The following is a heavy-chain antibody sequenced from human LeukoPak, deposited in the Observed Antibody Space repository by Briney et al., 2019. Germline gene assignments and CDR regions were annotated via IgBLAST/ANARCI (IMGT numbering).Heavy chain of an antibody. D-gene: IGHD3-10*01. V-gene: IGHV3-74*01. J-gene: IGHJ4*02. CDR3: ARVGVGRFGELLSVDF. CDR2: IKNDGSST. CDR1: GFTFSSYA. Sequence: GGSLRLSCAASGFTFSSYAMSWVRQAPGKGLEWVSCIKNDGSSTSYADSVKGRFTISRDNAKNTLFLQMNSLRAEDTAVYYCARVGVGRFGELLSVDFGGQGTLVTVSS.